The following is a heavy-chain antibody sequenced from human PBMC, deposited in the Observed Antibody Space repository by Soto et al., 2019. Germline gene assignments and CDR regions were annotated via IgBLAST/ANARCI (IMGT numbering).Heavy chain of an antibody. V-gene: IGHV4-34*01. CDR2: IKESGFA. CDR3: ARGKSSGPLYYFDT. CDR1: NGSFSDYF. Sequence: SETLSLTCGVYNGSFSDYFWNWIRQPPGKGLEWIGEIKESGFATYNPSLKRRVTMSVDTANNQFSLKVTSVTAADTAIYYCARGKSSGPLYYFDTWGQGTLVTVSS. J-gene: IGHJ4*02. D-gene: IGHD6-19*01.